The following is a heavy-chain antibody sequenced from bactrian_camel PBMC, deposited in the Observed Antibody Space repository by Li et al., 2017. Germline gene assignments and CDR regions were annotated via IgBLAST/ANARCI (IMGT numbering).Heavy chain of an antibody. CDR1: GYRYDTYC. J-gene: IGHJ4*01. CDR3: AAESTTPCVADGVWIEYDYKY. CDR2: IGTDGSI. D-gene: IGHD7*01. V-gene: IGHV3S55*01. Sequence: HVQLVESGGGSVQAGGSLRLSCAAPGYRYDTYCMAWFRQAPGKSRRGVGAIGTDGSIVYVDDVKGRFTFSKDNAKNTLSLQMNSLTPEDTAMYYCAAESTTPCVADGVWIEYDYKYWGQGTQVTVS.